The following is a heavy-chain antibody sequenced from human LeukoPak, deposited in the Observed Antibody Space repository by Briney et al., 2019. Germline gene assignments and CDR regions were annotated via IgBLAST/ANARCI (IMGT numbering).Heavy chain of an antibody. J-gene: IGHJ4*02. CDR3: ASGGSCSALCLGNY. CDR2: IYYSGST. Sequence: PSETLSLTCTVSGGPISSSSYYWGWIRQPPGKGLEWIGSIYYSGSTYYNPSLKSRVTISVDTSKNQFSLKLSSVTAADTAVYYCASGGSCSALCLGNYWGQGTLVTVSS. CDR1: GGPISSSSYY. V-gene: IGHV4-39*01. D-gene: IGHD2-15*01.